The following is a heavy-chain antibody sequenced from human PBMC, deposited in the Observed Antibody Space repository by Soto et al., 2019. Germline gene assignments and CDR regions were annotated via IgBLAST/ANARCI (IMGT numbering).Heavy chain of an antibody. CDR3: ARGRVEFDA. V-gene: IGHV4-34*01. CDR2: INHSGNT. J-gene: IGHJ5*02. Sequence: SETLSLTCAVYGASLSDNYCNWLRQPPGKGLERIGEINHSGNTNYNPSLRSRVPISIDKAKNQLSLNLRSVSAADTAVYYCARGRVEFDAWGQVTPFTVSS. CDR1: GASLSDNY.